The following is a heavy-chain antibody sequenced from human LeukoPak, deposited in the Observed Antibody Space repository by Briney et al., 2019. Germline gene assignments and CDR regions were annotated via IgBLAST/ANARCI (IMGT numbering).Heavy chain of an antibody. J-gene: IGHJ4*02. D-gene: IGHD3-22*01. V-gene: IGHV4-34*01. CDR2: INHSGST. Sequence: SETLSHTCAVYGGSFSGYYWSWIRQPPGKGLEWIGEINHSGSTNYNPSLKSRVTISVDTSKNQFSLKLSSVTAADTAVYYCAMQYYYDSSGYYYDYWGQGTLVTVSS. CDR1: GGSFSGYY. CDR3: AMQYYYDSSGYYYDY.